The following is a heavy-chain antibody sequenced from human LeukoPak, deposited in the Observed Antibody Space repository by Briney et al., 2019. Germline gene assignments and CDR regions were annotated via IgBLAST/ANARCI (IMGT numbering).Heavy chain of an antibody. V-gene: IGHV3-13*04. CDR3: AKDLHGNYGLDY. CDR1: GFTFSNFD. CDR2: IGTLADT. J-gene: IGHJ4*02. Sequence: GGSLRLSCSASGFTFSNFDMHWVRQTPGEGLEWVSSIGTLADTFYAGSVKGRFSISRDNDKNSVYLQMNSLRAEDTAVYYCAKDLHGNYGLDYWGQGILVTVSS. D-gene: IGHD4-17*01.